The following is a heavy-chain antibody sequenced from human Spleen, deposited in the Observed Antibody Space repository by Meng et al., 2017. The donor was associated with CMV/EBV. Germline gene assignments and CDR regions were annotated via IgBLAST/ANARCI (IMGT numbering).Heavy chain of an antibody. Sequence: GESLKISCAASGFSLSDYNMNWVRQAPGKGLEWVSYISGGGTIYYADSVKGRFTISKDNAKNSLFLQMNSLRVEDTAVYCCARASFAYSSGWYDYYFDYWGQGTLVTVSS. J-gene: IGHJ4*02. CDR2: ISGGGTI. D-gene: IGHD6-19*01. V-gene: IGHV3-69-1*01. CDR3: ARASFAYSSGWYDYYFDY. CDR1: GFSLSDYN.